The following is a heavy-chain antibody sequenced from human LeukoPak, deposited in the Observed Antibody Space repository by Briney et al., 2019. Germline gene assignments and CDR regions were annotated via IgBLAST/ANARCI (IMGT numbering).Heavy chain of an antibody. CDR2: IYYSGST. CDR3: ARRIAAADAFDI. Sequence: SETLSLTCTVSGGSISSYYWSWIRQPPGKGLEWIGYIYYSGSTNYNISLKSRVTISVDTPKNQFSLKVNSVTAADTAVYHCARRIAAADAFDIWGQGTMVTVSS. J-gene: IGHJ3*02. D-gene: IGHD6-13*01. V-gene: IGHV4-59*01. CDR1: GGSISSYY.